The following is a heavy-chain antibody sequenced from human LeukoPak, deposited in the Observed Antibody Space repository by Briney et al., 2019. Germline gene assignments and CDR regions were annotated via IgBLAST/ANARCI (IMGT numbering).Heavy chain of an antibody. CDR3: ARGPPTTYFDWEFDY. Sequence: SVKVSCKASGGTFSSYAISWVRQAPGQGLEWMGGIIPIFGTANYAQKFQGRVTVTADKSSTTVYTELSSLRSEDTAVYYCARGPPTTYFDWEFDYWGQGTQVTVSS. D-gene: IGHD3-9*01. CDR1: GGTFSSYA. V-gene: IGHV1-69*06. CDR2: IIPIFGTA. J-gene: IGHJ4*02.